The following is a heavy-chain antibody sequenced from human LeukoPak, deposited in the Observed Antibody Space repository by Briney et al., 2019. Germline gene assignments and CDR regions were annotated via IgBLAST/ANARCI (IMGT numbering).Heavy chain of an antibody. CDR1: GGSISSYY. Sequence: SETLSLTCTVSGGSISSYYWSWIRQPPGKGLEWIGYIYYSGSTNYNPSLKSRVTISVDTSKSQFSLRLSSVTAADTAVYYCARVGYSYGYGVYYFDYWGQGTLVTVSS. J-gene: IGHJ4*02. CDR3: ARVGYSYGYGVYYFDY. V-gene: IGHV4-59*01. CDR2: IYYSGST. D-gene: IGHD5-18*01.